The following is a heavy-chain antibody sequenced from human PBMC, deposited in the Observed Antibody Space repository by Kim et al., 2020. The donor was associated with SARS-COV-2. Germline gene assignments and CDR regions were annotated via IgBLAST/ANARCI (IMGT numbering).Heavy chain of an antibody. D-gene: IGHD4-17*01. V-gene: IGHV4-59*01. CDR2: IYYSGST. Sequence: SETLSLTCTVSGGSISSYYWSWIRQPPGKGLEWIGYIYYSGSTNYNPSLKSRVTISVDTSKNQFSLKLSSVTAADTAVHYCARGSTVTPINWFDPWGQGT. CDR1: GGSISSYY. J-gene: IGHJ5*02. CDR3: ARGSTVTPINWFDP.